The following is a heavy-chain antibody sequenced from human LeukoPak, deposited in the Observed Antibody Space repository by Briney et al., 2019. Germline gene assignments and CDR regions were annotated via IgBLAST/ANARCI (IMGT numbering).Heavy chain of an antibody. J-gene: IGHJ6*03. D-gene: IGHD3-3*01. CDR3: AREISDYDFWSGSRSHNYYYYMDV. CDR2: IIPIFCTA. CDR1: GGTFSSYA. V-gene: IGHV1-69*06. Sequence: SVKGSCKASGGTFSSYAISWVRQAPGQGLEWMGGIIPIFCTANYAQKFQGGVTITADKSTSTAYMELSSLRSEDTAVYYCAREISDYDFWSGSRSHNYYYYMDVWGKGTTVTVSS.